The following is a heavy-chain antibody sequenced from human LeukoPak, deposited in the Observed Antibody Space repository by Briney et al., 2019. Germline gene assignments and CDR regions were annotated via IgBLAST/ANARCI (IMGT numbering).Heavy chain of an antibody. CDR1: GFTFDDYA. Sequence: GRFLRLSCAASGFTFDDYAMHWVRQAPGKGLEWVSGISWNSGSIGYADSVKGRFTISRDNAKNSLYLQMNSLRAEDTALYYCAKDIGGWSAGFDYWGQGTLVTVSS. CDR2: ISWNSGSI. D-gene: IGHD6-19*01. J-gene: IGHJ4*02. CDR3: AKDIGGWSAGFDY. V-gene: IGHV3-9*01.